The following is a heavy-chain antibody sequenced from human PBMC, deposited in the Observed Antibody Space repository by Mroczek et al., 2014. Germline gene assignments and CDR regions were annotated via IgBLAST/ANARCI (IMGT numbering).Heavy chain of an antibody. Sequence: QVQLVQSGGGVVQPGRSLRLSCAASGFTFSSYGMHWVRQAPGKGLEWVAVISYDGSNKYYADSVKGRFTISRDNSKNTLYLQMNSLRAEDTAVYYCAKESSGDCSSTSCYQGPYYYYYGMDVWGQGTDGHRL. CDR3: AKESSGDCSSTSCYQGPYYYYYGMDV. CDR1: GFTFSSYG. CDR2: ISYDGSNK. D-gene: IGHD2-2*01. J-gene: IGHJ6*02. V-gene: IGHV3-30*18.